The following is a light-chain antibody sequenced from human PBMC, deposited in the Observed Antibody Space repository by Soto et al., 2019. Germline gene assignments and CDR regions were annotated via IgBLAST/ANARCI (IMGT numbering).Light chain of an antibody. CDR3: QQYNNWPPTWT. J-gene: IGKJ1*01. V-gene: IGKV3-15*01. CDR1: QSVSSN. CDR2: AVS. Sequence: EIVMTQSPATLSVSPWERATLSWRASQSVSSNLAWYQQKPGQAPRLLIHAVSTRATGIPARFSGSGSGTEFTLTINSLQSEDFAVYYCQQYNNWPPTWTFGQGTKVDIK.